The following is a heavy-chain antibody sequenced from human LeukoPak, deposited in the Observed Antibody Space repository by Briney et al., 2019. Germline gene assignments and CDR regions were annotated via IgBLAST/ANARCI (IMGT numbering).Heavy chain of an antibody. D-gene: IGHD3-22*01. J-gene: IGHJ4*02. Sequence: GRSLRLSCAASGFTFSRYSMNWVRQAPGEGLEWVSSISSSSSYIYYTDSVKGRFTISRDNAKNSLYLQMNSLRAEDTAVYYCARDQGVDYYDSSGYYPFDYWGQGTLVTVSS. CDR2: ISSSSSYI. V-gene: IGHV3-21*01. CDR1: GFTFSRYS. CDR3: ARDQGVDYYDSSGYYPFDY.